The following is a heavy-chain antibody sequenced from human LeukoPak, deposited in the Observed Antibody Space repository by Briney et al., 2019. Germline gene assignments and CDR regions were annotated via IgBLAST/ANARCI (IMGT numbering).Heavy chain of an antibody. CDR2: IYPADSGT. J-gene: IGHJ4*02. CDR3: ARQISGSFDY. Sequence: GESLKISCKGSGYSFPNYWIGWVRQMPGKGLEWMGIIYPADSGTRYSPSFQGQVTISADRSISTAYLQWSSLKASDSAMYYCARQISGSFDYWGQGTLVTVSS. CDR1: GYSFPNYW. V-gene: IGHV5-51*01. D-gene: IGHD5-12*01.